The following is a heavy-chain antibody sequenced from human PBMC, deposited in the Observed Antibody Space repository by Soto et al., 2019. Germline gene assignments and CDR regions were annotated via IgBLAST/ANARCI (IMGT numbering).Heavy chain of an antibody. CDR3: ARYSSLIAAAGTSNWFDP. V-gene: IGHV4-59*01. J-gene: IGHJ5*02. D-gene: IGHD6-13*01. CDR1: GGSISSYY. CDR2: IYYSGST. Sequence: PSETLSLTCTVSGGSISSYYWSWIRQPPGKGLEWIGYIYYSGSTNYNPSLKSRVTISVDTSKNQFSLKLSSVTAADTAVYYCARYSSLIAAAGTSNWFDPWGQGTLVTVSS.